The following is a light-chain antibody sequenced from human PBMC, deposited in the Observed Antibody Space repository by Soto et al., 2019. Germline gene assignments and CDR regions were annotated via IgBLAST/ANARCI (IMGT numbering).Light chain of an antibody. J-gene: IGKJ1*01. Sequence: DIQMTQSPSSLSASVGDRVTITCRASQSISSYLNCYQQKPGKAPKLLIYAASSFQSGVPSRFSGSGSGTDFTLTISSLQPEDFATYYCQQSYSTLWTFGQGTKVDIK. CDR3: QQSYSTLWT. CDR1: QSISSY. CDR2: AAS. V-gene: IGKV1-39*01.